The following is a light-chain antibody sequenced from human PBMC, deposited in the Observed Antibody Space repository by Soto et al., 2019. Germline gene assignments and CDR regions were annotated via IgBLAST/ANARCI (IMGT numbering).Light chain of an antibody. CDR2: AAS. CDR1: RKVDKW. CDR3: QQYYSFWT. J-gene: IGKJ1*01. Sequence: DIQMTQSPSLVSASLGDRVTIACRASRKVDKWLAWYHQKPGKAPRLLIYAASNLESGVPSRFGGSGSGTEFTLTIYSLQPDDVGNYYCQQYYSFWTFGQGTTLEIK. V-gene: IGKV1-5*03.